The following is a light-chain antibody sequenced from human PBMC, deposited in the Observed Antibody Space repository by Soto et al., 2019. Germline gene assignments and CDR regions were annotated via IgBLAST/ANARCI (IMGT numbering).Light chain of an antibody. CDR1: QGISND. V-gene: IGKV1-6*01. Sequence: AIQMTQSPSSLSASVGDRVTTTCQASQGISNDLGWYQQKPGKAPKLLIYAASSLQSGVPSRFSGSGSGTDFTLTISSLQPEDFATYYCLQDYNYPFTFGPGTKVDIK. CDR3: LQDYNYPFT. J-gene: IGKJ3*01. CDR2: AAS.